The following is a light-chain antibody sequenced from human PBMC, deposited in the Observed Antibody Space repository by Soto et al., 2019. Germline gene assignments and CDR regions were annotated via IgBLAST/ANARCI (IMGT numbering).Light chain of an antibody. J-gene: IGKJ1*01. V-gene: IGKV3-20*01. CDR3: QQYGTSLWT. CDR2: DAS. Sequence: ELVLTRSPGSLSLSPGERATLSGRASQTVRNNYLAWYQQKPGQAPRLLIYDASSRATGLPARFRGSGSGTDFTLTISRLQPEDFALYYCQQYGTSLWTFGQGTKVDI. CDR1: QTVRNNY.